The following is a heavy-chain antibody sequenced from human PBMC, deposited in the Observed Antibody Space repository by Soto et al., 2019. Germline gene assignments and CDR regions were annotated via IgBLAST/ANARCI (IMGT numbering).Heavy chain of an antibody. J-gene: IGHJ3*02. Sequence: GGSLRLSCAASGFGFSYYAMNWVRQAPGKGLEWLSVISYDGSNKFYGDALKGRFTISRDSPKNTLYLQMSDLRADDTAVYYCAKGVAAGGRGDGLHIWGQGTLVTVSS. CDR1: GFGFSYYA. CDR2: ISYDGSNK. D-gene: IGHD6-13*01. CDR3: AKGVAAGGRGDGLHI. V-gene: IGHV3-30*18.